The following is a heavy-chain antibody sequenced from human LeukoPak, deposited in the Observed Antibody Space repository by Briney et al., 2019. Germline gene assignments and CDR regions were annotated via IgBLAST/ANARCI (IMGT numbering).Heavy chain of an antibody. V-gene: IGHV3-49*03. CDR3: TRSYGLLHGDFDY. CDR1: GFTFGEYG. CDR2: VRNDAYRGTT. Sequence: PGGSLRLSCGASGFTFGEYGISWFRQAPGKGLEGVACVRNDAYRGTTEYAASVRGRFVVSRDNSKSIAYLQMNSVATEDTAMYYCTRSYGLLHGDFDYWGQGTLVTVSS. D-gene: IGHD5-18*01. J-gene: IGHJ4*02.